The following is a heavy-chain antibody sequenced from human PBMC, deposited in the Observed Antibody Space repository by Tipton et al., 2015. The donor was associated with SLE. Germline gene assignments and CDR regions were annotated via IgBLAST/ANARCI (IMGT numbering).Heavy chain of an antibody. CDR2: IHYSASA. D-gene: IGHD1-26*01. CDR1: GASVRSHY. CDR3: ARRRGGSYYDY. J-gene: IGHJ4*02. V-gene: IGHV4-59*02. Sequence: TLSLTCDVSGASVRSHYWSWIRQSPGKGLEWMGYIHYSASATYNPPLKSRVTISLDTSKNQVSLKMNFVTAADTAVYFCARRRGGSYYDYWGQGTLVTVSS.